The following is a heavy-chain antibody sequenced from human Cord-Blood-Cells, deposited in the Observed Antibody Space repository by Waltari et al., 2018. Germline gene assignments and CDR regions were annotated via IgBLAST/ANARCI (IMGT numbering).Heavy chain of an antibody. J-gene: IGHJ4*02. CDR2: IYHSGIT. V-gene: IGHV4-4*02. Sequence: QVQLQESGPGLVKPSGTLSLTCAVSGGSISSSNWWSWVRQPPGKGLEWIGEIYHSGITNYNPSLKSRVTISVDKSKNQFSLKLSSVTAADTAVYYCARAIYYDSSGYYYYFDYWGQGTLVTVSS. D-gene: IGHD3-22*01. CDR1: GGSISSSNW. CDR3: ARAIYYDSSGYYYYFDY.